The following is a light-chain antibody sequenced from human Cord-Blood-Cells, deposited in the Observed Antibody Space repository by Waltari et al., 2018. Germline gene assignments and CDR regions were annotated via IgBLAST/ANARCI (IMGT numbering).Light chain of an antibody. CDR1: QSVSSSY. CDR3: QQYGSSPPWT. CDR2: GAS. V-gene: IGKV3-20*01. Sequence: EIVLTQSPGTLSLSQGESAPLSCRASQSVSSSYLAWYQQKPGQAPRLLTYGASSRATGIPDRFSGSGSGTDFTLTISRLEPEDFAVYYCQQYGSSPPWTFGQGTRWKSN. J-gene: IGKJ1*01.